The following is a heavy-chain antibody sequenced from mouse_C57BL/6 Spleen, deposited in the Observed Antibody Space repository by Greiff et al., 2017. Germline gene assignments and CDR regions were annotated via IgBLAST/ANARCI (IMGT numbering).Heavy chain of an antibody. Sequence: EVQLMESGGGLVKPGGSLKLSCAASGFTFSSYAMSWVRQTPEKRLEWVATISDGGSYTYYPDNVKGRFTISRDNAENNLYLQMSHLKSEDTAMYYCARVDDHVFAYWGQGTLVTVSA. D-gene: IGHD2-4*01. J-gene: IGHJ3*01. CDR3: ARVDDHVFAY. CDR1: GFTFSSYA. V-gene: IGHV5-4*01. CDR2: ISDGGSYT.